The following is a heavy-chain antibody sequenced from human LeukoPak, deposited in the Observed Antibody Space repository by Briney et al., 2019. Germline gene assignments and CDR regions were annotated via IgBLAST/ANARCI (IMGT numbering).Heavy chain of an antibody. J-gene: IGHJ3*02. CDR1: VFTFSSYW. D-gene: IGHD3-10*01. V-gene: IGHV3-74*01. Sequence: PGGSLRLSCAASVFTFSSYWMHWVRQVPGKGLVWVSRINSDGSSTSYADSVKGRFTISRDNAKNTLYVQMNSLRAEDTAVYYCSTGSGHAFDIWGRGTMVTVSS. CDR2: INSDGSST. CDR3: STGSGHAFDI.